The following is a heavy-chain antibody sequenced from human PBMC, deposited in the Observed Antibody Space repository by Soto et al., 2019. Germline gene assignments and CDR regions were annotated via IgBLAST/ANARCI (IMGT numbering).Heavy chain of an antibody. J-gene: IGHJ5*02. V-gene: IGHV3-21*01. CDR3: ARDFSVTYYYGSGSSENWFDP. CDR2: ISSSSSYI. Sequence: PEGSLRLSCAASGFTFSSYSMNWVRQAPGKGLEWVSSISSSSSYIYYADSVKGRFTISRDNAKNSLYLQMNSLRAEDTAVYYCARDFSVTYYYGSGSSENWFDPWGQGTLVTVSS. D-gene: IGHD3-10*01. CDR1: GFTFSSYS.